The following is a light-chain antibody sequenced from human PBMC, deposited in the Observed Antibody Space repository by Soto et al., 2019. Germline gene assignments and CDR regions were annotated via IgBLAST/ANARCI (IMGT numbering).Light chain of an antibody. Sequence: ESVLTQSPATLSFSPGERATLSCRASQSVSSYLAWYQQKPGQAPRLLIYDASNRATGIPARFSGSGSGTDFTLTISRLEPEDFAVYYCQQYGSSPRTFGGGTKVDIK. CDR3: QQYGSSPRT. CDR1: QSVSSY. J-gene: IGKJ4*01. V-gene: IGKV3-20*01. CDR2: DAS.